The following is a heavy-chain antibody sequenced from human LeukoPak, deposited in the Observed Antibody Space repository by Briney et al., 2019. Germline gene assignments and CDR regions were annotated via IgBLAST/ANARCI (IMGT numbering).Heavy chain of an antibody. CDR2: IYYSGST. CDR3: ARQDYDFWSGQGDAFDI. V-gene: IGHV4-39*01. D-gene: IGHD3-3*01. Sequence: SETLSLTCTVSGGSISSSSYYWGWIRQPPGKGLEWIGSIYYSGSTYYNPSLKSRVTISVDTSKNQFSLKLSSVTAADTAVYYCARQDYDFWSGQGDAFDIWGQGTMVTVSS. CDR1: GGSISSSSYY. J-gene: IGHJ3*02.